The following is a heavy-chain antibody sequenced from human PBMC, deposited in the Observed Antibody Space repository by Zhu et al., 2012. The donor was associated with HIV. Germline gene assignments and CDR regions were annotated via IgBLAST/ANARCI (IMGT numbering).Heavy chain of an antibody. J-gene: IGHJ4*02. CDR2: IYYSGST. D-gene: IGHD2-15*01. CDR1: GDSMDNHF. CDR3: ARDRRGFGDRYYFDS. V-gene: IGHV4-59*11. Sequence: QVQLQESGPGLVKPSETLSPTCSVSGDSMDNHFWSWIRQPPGKGLEWIGYIYYSGSTNYNPSFKSRLTISVDTSRNLFSLKLTSVTAADTAVYYCARDRRGFGDRYYFDSWGQGTLVSVSS.